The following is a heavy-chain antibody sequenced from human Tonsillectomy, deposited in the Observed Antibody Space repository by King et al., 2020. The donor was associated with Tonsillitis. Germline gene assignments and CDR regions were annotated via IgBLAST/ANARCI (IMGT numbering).Heavy chain of an antibody. Sequence: VQLVESGAEVKKPGSSVTVSCRTSGGSFSDYPISWVRQAPGRGLEWMGRIIPILDIVNYAQRFQDKVTITADKSTSTAYMEVSSLRFEDTAVYYCARARRSTSGGDFEYWGQGTLVTVSS. D-gene: IGHD2/OR15-2a*01. CDR2: IIPILDIV. CDR1: GGSFSDYP. V-gene: IGHV1-69*09. J-gene: IGHJ4*02. CDR3: ARARRSTSGGDFEY.